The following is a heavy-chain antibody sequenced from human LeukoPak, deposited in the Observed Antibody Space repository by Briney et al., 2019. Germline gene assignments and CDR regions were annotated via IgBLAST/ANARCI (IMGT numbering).Heavy chain of an antibody. CDR2: INPSGGST. Sequence: ASVKVSCKASGYTFTSYYMHWVRQAPGQGLEWMGIINPSGGSTSYAQKFQGRVTITADKSTSTAYMELSSLRSEDTAVYYCASQISVGGVFDYWGQGTLVTVSS. J-gene: IGHJ4*02. D-gene: IGHD3-16*01. CDR3: ASQISVGGVFDY. CDR1: GYTFTSYY. V-gene: IGHV1-46*01.